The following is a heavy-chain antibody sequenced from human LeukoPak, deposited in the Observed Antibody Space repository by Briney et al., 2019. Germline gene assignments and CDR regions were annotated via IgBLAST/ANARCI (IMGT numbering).Heavy chain of an antibody. J-gene: IGHJ6*03. Sequence: KPSETLSLTCTVSADSITMYYWTWIRQPPGKGLEWIGYVDHTGSTKFNPSLNGRVSISRDTSKNLFSLRLRSVTAADTAVYFCARGRVSSSTWYSTYYYYFYMDVWGKGTTVTVSS. V-gene: IGHV4-59*01. D-gene: IGHD4-11*01. CDR3: ARGRVSSSTWYSTYYYYFYMDV. CDR2: VDHTGST. CDR1: ADSITMYY.